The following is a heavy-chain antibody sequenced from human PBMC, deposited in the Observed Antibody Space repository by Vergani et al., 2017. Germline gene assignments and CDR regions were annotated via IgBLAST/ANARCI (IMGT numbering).Heavy chain of an antibody. Sequence: QVQLQQWGAGLLKPSETLSLTCAVYGGSFSGYYWSWIRQPPGKGLEWIGEINHSGSTNYNPSLKSRVTISVDTSKNQFSPKLSSVTAADTAVYYCARGWALRYFDYFDYWGQGTLVTVSS. D-gene: IGHD3-9*01. CDR3: ARGWALRYFDYFDY. V-gene: IGHV4-34*01. CDR2: INHSGST. J-gene: IGHJ4*02. CDR1: GGSFSGYY.